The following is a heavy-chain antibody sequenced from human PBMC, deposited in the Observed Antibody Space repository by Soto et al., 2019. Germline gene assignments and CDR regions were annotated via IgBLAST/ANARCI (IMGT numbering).Heavy chain of an antibody. V-gene: IGHV4-59*01. J-gene: IGHJ4*02. CDR3: ARGDTSSWSYYFDY. Sequence: SETLSLTCTVSGGSISGSYWSWIRQPPGKGLEWIGYIHYSGSTNYNSSLKSRVTISVDTSNNQFSLNLSSVTAADTAVYYCARGDTSSWSYYFDYWGQGILVTVS. D-gene: IGHD6-13*01. CDR2: IHYSGST. CDR1: GGSISGSY.